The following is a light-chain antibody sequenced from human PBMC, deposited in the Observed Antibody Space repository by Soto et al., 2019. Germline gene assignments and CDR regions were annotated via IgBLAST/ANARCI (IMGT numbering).Light chain of an antibody. CDR1: SSNIGSTT. Sequence: QSVLTQPPSASGTPGQRVSISCSGSSSNIGSTTVKWYQQLPGTAPKLLIYSNNQRPSGVPDRFSGSKSGTSASLAISGLQSGDEADYYCAAWDDSLIGPVFGGGTKLTVL. J-gene: IGLJ3*02. V-gene: IGLV1-44*01. CDR3: AAWDDSLIGPV. CDR2: SNN.